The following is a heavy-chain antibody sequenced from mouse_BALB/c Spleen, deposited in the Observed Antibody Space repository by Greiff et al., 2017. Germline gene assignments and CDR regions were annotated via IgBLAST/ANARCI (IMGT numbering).Heavy chain of an antibody. CDR1: GFNIKDTY. Sequence: EVQLQQSGAELVKPGASVKLSCTASGFNIKDTYMPWVKQRPEQGLEWIGRIDPANGNTKYDPKFQGKATITADTSSNTAYLQLSSLTSEDTAVYYCARLDYWGQGTSVTVSS. V-gene: IGHV14-3*02. CDR2: IDPANGNT. J-gene: IGHJ4*01. CDR3: ARLDY.